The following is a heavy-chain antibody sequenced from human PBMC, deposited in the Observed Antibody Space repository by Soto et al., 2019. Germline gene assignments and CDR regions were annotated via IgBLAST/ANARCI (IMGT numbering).Heavy chain of an antibody. V-gene: IGHV3-11*05. CDR2: ISSSSSYT. CDR3: ARPRDGTRSRGRGGRSWYH. D-gene: IGHD6-13*01. CDR1: GFTFSDYY. J-gene: IGHJ5*02. Sequence: QVQLVESGGGLVKPGGSLRLSCAASGFTFSDYYMSWIRQAPGKGLEWVSYISSSSSYTNYADSVKGRLTISRDNAKNSLYLQMNSLRAEDTAVYYCARPRDGTRSRGRGGRSWYHWGQGTLVTVSS.